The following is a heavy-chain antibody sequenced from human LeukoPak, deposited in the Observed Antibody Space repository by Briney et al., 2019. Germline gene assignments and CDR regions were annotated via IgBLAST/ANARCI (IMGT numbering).Heavy chain of an antibody. CDR3: ARLDWYYYDSSGYWDD. CDR2: INYSGST. CDR1: GGSISNYY. J-gene: IGHJ4*02. D-gene: IGHD3-22*01. V-gene: IGHV4-59*08. Sequence: SETLSLTCTVSGGSISNYYWSWIRQPPGKGLEWIGDINYSGSTNYNPSLKSRVTISIDTSKNLFSLKLSSVTAADTAVYYCARLDWYYYDSSGYWDDWGQGTLVTVSS.